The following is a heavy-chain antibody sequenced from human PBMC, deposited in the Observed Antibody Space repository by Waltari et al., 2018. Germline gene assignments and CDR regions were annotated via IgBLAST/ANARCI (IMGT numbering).Heavy chain of an antibody. Sequence: QVQLQESGPGLVKPSETLSLTCPVSGGSISSSYWSWIRQPPGKGLEWIGYIYYSGSTNYNPSLKSRVTISVDTSKNQFSLKLSSVTAADTAVYYCASSAEVVTWFDPWGQGTLVTVSS. J-gene: IGHJ5*02. CDR3: ASSAEVVTWFDP. CDR2: IYYSGST. V-gene: IGHV4-59*01. D-gene: IGHD2-21*02. CDR1: GGSISSSY.